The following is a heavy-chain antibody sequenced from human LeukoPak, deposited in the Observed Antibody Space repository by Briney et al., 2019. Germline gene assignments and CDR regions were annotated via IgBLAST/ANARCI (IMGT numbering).Heavy chain of an antibody. D-gene: IGHD3-22*01. V-gene: IGHV4-59*08. Sequence: SETLSHTCTVSGGSISSFYWSWIRQPPGKGLEWIGYTYYSRSTNYNPSLNSRVTMSVDTSKNQFSLKLSSVTAADTAVYYCAGGEYYDSSGYYWGVFDYWGQGTLVTVSS. CDR1: GGSISSFY. CDR2: TYYSRST. CDR3: AGGEYYDSSGYYWGVFDY. J-gene: IGHJ4*02.